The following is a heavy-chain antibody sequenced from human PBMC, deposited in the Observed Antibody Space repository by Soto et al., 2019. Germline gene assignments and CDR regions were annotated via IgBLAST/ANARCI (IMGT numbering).Heavy chain of an antibody. CDR3: ARDSHPDYGDYDYFDY. V-gene: IGHV3-48*01. CDR1: GFTFSSYS. J-gene: IGHJ4*02. CDR2: ISSSSSTI. D-gene: IGHD4-17*01. Sequence: PGGSLRLSCAASGFTFSSYSMNWVRQAPGKGLEWVSYISSSSSTIYYADSVKGRFTISRDNAKNSLYLQMNSLRAEDTAVYYCARDSHPDYGDYDYFDYWGQGTLVTVSS.